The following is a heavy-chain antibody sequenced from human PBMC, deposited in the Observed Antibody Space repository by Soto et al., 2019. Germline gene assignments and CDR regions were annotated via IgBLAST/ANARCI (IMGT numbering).Heavy chain of an antibody. V-gene: IGHV3-23*01. J-gene: IGHJ5*02. D-gene: IGHD2-15*01. Sequence: GGSLRLSCAASGFTFSSYAMSWVRQAPGKGLEWVSAISGSGGSTYYADSVKGRFTISRDNSKNTLYLQMNSLRAEDTAVYYCAKDPIVVVVAATPNWFDPWGQGTLVTVSS. CDR3: AKDPIVVVVAATPNWFDP. CDR1: GFTFSSYA. CDR2: ISGSGGST.